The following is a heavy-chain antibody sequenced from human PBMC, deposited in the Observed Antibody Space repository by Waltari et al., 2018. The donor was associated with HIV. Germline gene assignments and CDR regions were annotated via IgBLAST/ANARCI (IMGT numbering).Heavy chain of an antibody. Sequence: QVQLVQSGAEVKKPGASVKVSCKASGYTFTSYFMHWVRQAPGQGLEWMGIINPSGGSTGYAQKFQGRVTMTRDTSTSTVYMELSSLRSEDTAVYYCARDVVRGEPSFSLNYWGQGTLVTVSS. CDR1: GYTFTSYF. J-gene: IGHJ4*02. V-gene: IGHV1-46*01. CDR2: INPSGGST. D-gene: IGHD3-10*01. CDR3: ARDVVRGEPSFSLNY.